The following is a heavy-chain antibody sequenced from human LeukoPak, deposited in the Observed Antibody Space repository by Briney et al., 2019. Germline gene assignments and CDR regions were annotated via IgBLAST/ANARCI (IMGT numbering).Heavy chain of an antibody. D-gene: IGHD3-10*01. V-gene: IGHV1-24*01. CDR2: FDPEDGET. Sequence: GASVKVSCKVSGYTLTELSMHWVRQAPGKGLEWMGGFDPEDGETIYAQKFQGRVTMTEDTSTDTAYMELSSLRSEDTAVYYCASPGGHYYGSGSYYKFDYWGQGTLVTVSS. CDR3: ASPGGHYYGSGSYYKFDY. J-gene: IGHJ4*02. CDR1: GYTLTELS.